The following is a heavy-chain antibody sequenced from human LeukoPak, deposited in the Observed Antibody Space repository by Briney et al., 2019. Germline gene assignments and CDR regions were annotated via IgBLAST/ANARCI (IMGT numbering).Heavy chain of an antibody. CDR3: ARDRSLAGGLGYFDY. CDR1: GFVFGDYA. D-gene: IGHD3-16*01. V-gene: IGHV3-30-3*01. CDR2: ISYDGSNK. J-gene: IGHJ4*02. Sequence: GRSLRLSCAASGFVFGDYAMHWVRQAPGKGLEWVAVISYDGSNKYYADSVKGRFTISRDNSKNTLYLQMNSLRAEDTAVYYCARDRSLAGGLGYFDYWGQGTLVTVSS.